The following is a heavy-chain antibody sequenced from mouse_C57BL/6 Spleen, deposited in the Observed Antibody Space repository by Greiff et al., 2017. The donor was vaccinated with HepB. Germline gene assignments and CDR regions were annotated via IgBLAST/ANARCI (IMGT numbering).Heavy chain of an antibody. D-gene: IGHD2-1*01. CDR2: ISDGGSYT. Sequence: EVQGVESGGGLVKPGGSLKLSCAASGFTFSSYAMSWVRQTPEKRLEWVATISDGGSYTYYPDNVKGRFTISRDNAKNNLYLQMSHLKSEDTAMYYCAREGNYFAYWGQGTLVTVSA. CDR3: AREGNYFAY. V-gene: IGHV5-4*01. J-gene: IGHJ3*01. CDR1: GFTFSSYA.